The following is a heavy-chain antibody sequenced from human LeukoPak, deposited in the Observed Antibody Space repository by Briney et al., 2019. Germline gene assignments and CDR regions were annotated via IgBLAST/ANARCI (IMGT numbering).Heavy chain of an antibody. CDR1: GYSFTNYG. D-gene: IGHD3-9*01. CDR3: ARFGILSSYPDY. V-gene: IGHV1-18*01. Sequence: GASVKVSCKASGYSFTNYGLIWVRQAPGQGLEWMGWISAYNGDTNYAQQLQGRVTMTTDTSTSTAYMELRSLRSDDTAVYYCARFGILSSYPDYWGQGTLVTVSS. J-gene: IGHJ4*02. CDR2: ISAYNGDT.